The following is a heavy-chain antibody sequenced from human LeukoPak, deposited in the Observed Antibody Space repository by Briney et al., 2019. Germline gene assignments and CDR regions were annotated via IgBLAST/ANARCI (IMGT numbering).Heavy chain of an antibody. Sequence: PGGSLRLSCAASGFTFNNYALSWVRQAPGKGLEWVSAISGSGGSTYYADSVKGRFTISRDNSKNTLYLQMNSLRAEDTAVYYCAKETYYYDSSGYVLDYWGQGTLVTVSS. D-gene: IGHD3-22*01. V-gene: IGHV3-23*01. CDR1: GFTFNNYA. J-gene: IGHJ4*02. CDR2: ISGSGGST. CDR3: AKETYYYDSSGYVLDY.